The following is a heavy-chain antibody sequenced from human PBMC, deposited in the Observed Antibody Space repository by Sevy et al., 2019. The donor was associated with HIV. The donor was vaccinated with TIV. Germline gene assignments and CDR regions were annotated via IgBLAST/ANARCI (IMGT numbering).Heavy chain of an antibody. D-gene: IGHD2-15*01. Sequence: SETLSLTCAVSGVSFSDYYRAWVRQPPGKGLEWIGEVSQSGRANYNPSLRSRVIMSLDTSNNQFSLKLTSVTAADTAMYYCARGPLFSPEYCSGGACPTIDYWSQGTRVTVSS. CDR1: GVSFSDYY. CDR2: VSQSGRA. J-gene: IGHJ4*02. CDR3: ARGPLFSPEYCSGGACPTIDY. V-gene: IGHV4-34*01.